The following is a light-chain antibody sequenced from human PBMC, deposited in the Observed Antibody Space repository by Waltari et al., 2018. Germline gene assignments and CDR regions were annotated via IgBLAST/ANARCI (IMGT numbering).Light chain of an antibody. V-gene: IGKV1-39*01. CDR3: LQDYIYPRT. J-gene: IGKJ1*01. CDR2: AAS. Sequence: DIQMTQSPSSLSASLGDRVTITCRASQSISTYLNWFQHKPGQAPKLLIYAASSLQSGVPSRFRGSGSGTDFTLTITSLQPEDFATYYCLQDYIYPRTFGQGTKVELK. CDR1: QSISTY.